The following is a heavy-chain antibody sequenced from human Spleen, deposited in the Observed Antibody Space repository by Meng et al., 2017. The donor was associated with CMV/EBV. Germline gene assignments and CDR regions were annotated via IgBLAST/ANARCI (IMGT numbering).Heavy chain of an antibody. CDR2: ISTYNGNT. V-gene: IGHV1-18*01. Sequence: SGYSFTTYGINWVRQAPGQGLEWMGWISTYNGNTNYVQKLQGRVTMTTDTSTSTAYMELRSLTSDDTAVYFCARDKTGTTAEVSDFWGQGTLVTVSS. CDR1: GYSFTTYG. J-gene: IGHJ4*02. D-gene: IGHD1-7*01. CDR3: ARDKTGTTAEVSDF.